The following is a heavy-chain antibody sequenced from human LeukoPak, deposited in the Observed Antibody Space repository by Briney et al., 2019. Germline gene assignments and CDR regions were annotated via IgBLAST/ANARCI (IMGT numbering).Heavy chain of an antibody. D-gene: IGHD3-3*01. CDR3: ASLVFQNFWSGYNYYMDV. J-gene: IGHJ6*03. CDR1: GGSISSSSYY. V-gene: IGHV4-39*07. Sequence: SETLSLTCTVSGGSISSSSYYWGWIRQPPGKGLEWIGSIYYSGSTYYNPSLKSRVTISVDTSKNQFSLKLSSVTAADTAVYYCASLVFQNFWSGYNYYMDVWGKGTTVTVSS. CDR2: IYYSGST.